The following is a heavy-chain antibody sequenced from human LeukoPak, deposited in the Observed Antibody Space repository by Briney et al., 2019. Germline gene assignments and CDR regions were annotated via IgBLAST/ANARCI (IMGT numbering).Heavy chain of an antibody. Sequence: GGSLRLSCAASGFTFSSYSMNWVRQAPGKGLEWVSSISSSSSYIYYADSVKGRFTISRDNAKNSLYLQMNSLRAEDTAVYYCASLGIAAAGSFDYWGQGTLVTASS. J-gene: IGHJ4*02. CDR1: GFTFSSYS. V-gene: IGHV3-21*01. CDR2: ISSSSSYI. D-gene: IGHD6-13*01. CDR3: ASLGIAAAGSFDY.